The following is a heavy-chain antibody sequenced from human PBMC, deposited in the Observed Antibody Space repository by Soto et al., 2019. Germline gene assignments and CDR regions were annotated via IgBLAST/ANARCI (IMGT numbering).Heavy chain of an antibody. CDR1: GLTFTTYD. CDR3: VRGWKGNSYGYLY. D-gene: IGHD5-18*01. Sequence: PGGSLRLSCAVSGLTFTTYDFNWVRQAPGKGLEWISFINPGSTTRHYADSVKGRFTISRDNAKNSLYLQMDSLTDADAAVYYCVRGWKGNSYGYLYWGQGTLVTVSS. V-gene: IGHV3-48*02. J-gene: IGHJ4*02. CDR2: INPGSTTR.